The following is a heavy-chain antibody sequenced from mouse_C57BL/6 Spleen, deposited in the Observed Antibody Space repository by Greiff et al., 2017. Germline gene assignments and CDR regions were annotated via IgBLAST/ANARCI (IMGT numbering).Heavy chain of an antibody. Sequence: QVQLQQPGTELVKPGASVKLSCKASGSTFTGYWMHWVRQRPGQGLEWMGIINPTNGDTNYNENCKRKTTLTGEKSSSTAYMQLSSLTSEDSAVYYCARDDYDRFAYWGQRTLVTVSA. D-gene: IGHD2-4*01. V-gene: IGHV1-53*01. J-gene: IGHJ3*01. CDR3: ARDDYDRFAY. CDR1: GSTFTGYW. CDR2: INPTNGDT.